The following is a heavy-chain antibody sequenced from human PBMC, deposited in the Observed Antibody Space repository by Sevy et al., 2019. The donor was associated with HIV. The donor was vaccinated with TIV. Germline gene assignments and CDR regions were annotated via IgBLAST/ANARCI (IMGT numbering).Heavy chain of an antibody. Sequence: GGSLRLSCAASGFTFISFTMNWVRQAPGKGLEWVSSISNSPSYIYYADSVKGRFTISRDNSKNTLDLQMNRLRAEDTAVYYCAKEQLGGFYWGQGTLVTVSS. V-gene: IGHV3-21*04. CDR3: AKEQLGGFY. J-gene: IGHJ4*02. CDR1: GFTFISFT. CDR2: ISNSPSYI. D-gene: IGHD3-16*01.